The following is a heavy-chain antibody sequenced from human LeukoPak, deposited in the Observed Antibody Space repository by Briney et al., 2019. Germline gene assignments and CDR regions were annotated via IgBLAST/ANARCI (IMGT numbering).Heavy chain of an antibody. CDR1: GYTFNSYG. CDR2: ISIYTGNT. Sequence: ASVKVSCKASGYTFNSYGISWVRQAPGQGLEWMGWISIYTGNTKYGEKFQGRATMTRDTSTSTAYWEVRSLSSDDTAVYYCARVRGTALTAYPGYFDYWGQGTLVTVSS. CDR3: ARVRGTALTAYPGYFDY. D-gene: IGHD2-21*02. J-gene: IGHJ4*02. V-gene: IGHV1-18*04.